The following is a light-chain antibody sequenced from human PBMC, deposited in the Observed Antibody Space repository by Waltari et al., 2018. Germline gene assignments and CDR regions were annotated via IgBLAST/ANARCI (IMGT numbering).Light chain of an antibody. CDR2: DVN. Sequence: QSALTQPPSASGSSGQSVPISCNGTSRDVGRYKFVSWYQQHPGKAPKLMIYDVNKRPSGVPDRFSGYKSGNTASLIVSGLQAEDEADYFCCSYSGGNTLLFGGGTKLTVL. V-gene: IGLV2-8*01. CDR1: SRDVGRYKF. J-gene: IGLJ2*01. CDR3: CSYSGGNTLL.